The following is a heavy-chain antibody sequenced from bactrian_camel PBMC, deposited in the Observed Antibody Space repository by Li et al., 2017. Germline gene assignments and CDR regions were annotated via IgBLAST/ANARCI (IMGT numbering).Heavy chain of an antibody. CDR1: GYTASSYC. CDR2: IYSGNNST. Sequence: QLVESGGGSVQSGGSLRLTCTASGYTASSYCMGWYRQAPGKEREAVAYIYSGNNSTYYADSVKGRFTISQDNAKSTVYLQMNSLKPEDTAVYYCSTLGSNAHIYWGQGTQVTVS. CDR3: STLGSNAHIY. V-gene: IGHV3S25*01. J-gene: IGHJ4*01. D-gene: IGHD2*01.